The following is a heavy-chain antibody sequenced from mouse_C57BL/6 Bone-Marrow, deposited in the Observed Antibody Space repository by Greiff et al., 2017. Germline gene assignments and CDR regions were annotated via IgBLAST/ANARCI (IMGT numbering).Heavy chain of an antibody. Sequence: EVKLVESGGGLVKPGGSLKLSCAASGFTFSSYSMSWVRQTPEKRLEWVATISDGGSYTYYPDNVKGRFTISRDNAKNNLYLQMSNLKSEDTAMYYCARDRIDSSGLYAMDYWGQGTSVTVSS. J-gene: IGHJ4*01. CDR2: ISDGGSYT. D-gene: IGHD3-2*02. V-gene: IGHV5-4*01. CDR3: ARDRIDSSGLYAMDY. CDR1: GFTFSSYS.